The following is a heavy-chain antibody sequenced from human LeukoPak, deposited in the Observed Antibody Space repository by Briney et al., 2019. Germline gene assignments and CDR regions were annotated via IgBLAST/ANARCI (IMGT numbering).Heavy chain of an antibody. J-gene: IGHJ4*02. CDR3: ARGYDYGDHRFDY. D-gene: IGHD4-17*01. CDR1: GFTFSSYW. Sequence: GGSLRLSCAASGFTFSSYWMSWVRQAPGKGLEWVANIKRDGSEKYYVDSVKGRFTISRDNAKNSLYLQMNSLRAEDTAVYYCARGYDYGDHRFDYWGQGTLVTVSS. V-gene: IGHV3-7*01. CDR2: IKRDGSEK.